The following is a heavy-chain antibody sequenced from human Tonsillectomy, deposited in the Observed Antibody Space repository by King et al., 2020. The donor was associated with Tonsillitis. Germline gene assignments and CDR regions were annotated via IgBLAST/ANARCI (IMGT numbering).Heavy chain of an antibody. CDR3: ASSNCSGGSCYPMDAFDI. D-gene: IGHD2-15*01. V-gene: IGHV4-59*08. CDR1: GGSISSYY. J-gene: IGHJ3*02. CDR2: IYYSGST. Sequence: QLQESGPGLVKPAETLSLTCTVSGGSISSYYWSWIRQPPGKGLEWIGYIYYSGSTNYNPSLKSRVTISVDTSKNQFSLQLSSVTAADTAVYYCASSNCSGGSCYPMDAFDIWGQGTMVTVSS.